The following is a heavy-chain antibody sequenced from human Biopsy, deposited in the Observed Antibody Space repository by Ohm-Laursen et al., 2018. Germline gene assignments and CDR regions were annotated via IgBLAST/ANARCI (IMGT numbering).Heavy chain of an antibody. CDR2: IYLDGNT. J-gene: IGHJ4*02. Sequence: SLRLSCTASSITVRTTYMGWVLQAPRAGLEWVSIIYLDGNTYYTDSVKGRFTISRDNSKNALYLQMNSLRPADTAKYYCVRGRAYWGQGSLVTVSS. CDR3: VRGRAY. CDR1: SITVRTTY. V-gene: IGHV3-53*01.